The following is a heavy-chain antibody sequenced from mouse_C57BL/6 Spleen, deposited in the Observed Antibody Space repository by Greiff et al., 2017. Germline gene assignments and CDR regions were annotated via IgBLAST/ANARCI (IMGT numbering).Heavy chain of an antibody. CDR2: INPGSGGT. V-gene: IGHV1-54*01. CDR1: GYAFTNYL. Sequence: QVQLQQSGAELVRPGTSVKVSCKASGYAFTNYLIEWVKQRPGQGLEWIGVINPGSGGTNYNEKFKGKATLTADKSSSTAYMQLSSLTSEDSAVYFCARSGLYYDYDWFAYWGQGTLVTVSA. CDR3: ARSGLYYDYDWFAY. J-gene: IGHJ3*01. D-gene: IGHD2-4*01.